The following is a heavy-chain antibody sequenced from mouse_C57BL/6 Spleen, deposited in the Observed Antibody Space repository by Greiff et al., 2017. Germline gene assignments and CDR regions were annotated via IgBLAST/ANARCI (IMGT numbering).Heavy chain of an antibody. CDR3: ARDGLITTVVASGYFDY. J-gene: IGHJ2*01. CDR2: ISYDGSN. D-gene: IGHD1-1*01. CDR1: GYSITSGYY. Sequence: VQLQQSGPGLVKPSQSLSLTCSVTGYSITSGYYWNWIRQFPGNKLEWMGYISYDGSNNYNPSLKNRISITRDTSKNQFFLKLNSVTNEDTATYYCARDGLITTVVASGYFDYWGQGTTLTVSS. V-gene: IGHV3-6*01.